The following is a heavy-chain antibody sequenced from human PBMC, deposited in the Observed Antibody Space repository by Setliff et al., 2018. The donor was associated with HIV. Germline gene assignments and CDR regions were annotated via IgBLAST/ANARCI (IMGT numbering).Heavy chain of an antibody. J-gene: IGHJ4*02. Sequence: LPETLSLTCTVSGGSINSTSYYWGWIRQPPGNGLEWIGSIYHTGSTNYNPSLKSRVTISLDTSKNQFSLKLSSVTAADTAVYYCAKLTPFDYWGQGTLVTVSS. CDR1: GGSINSTSYY. CDR3: AKLTPFDY. V-gene: IGHV4-39*07. D-gene: IGHD7-27*01. CDR2: IYHTGST.